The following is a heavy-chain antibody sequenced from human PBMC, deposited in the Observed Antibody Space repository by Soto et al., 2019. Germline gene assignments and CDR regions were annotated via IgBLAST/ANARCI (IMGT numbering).Heavy chain of an antibody. D-gene: IGHD3-10*01. CDR3: ARVRFGEWGYAMDV. V-gene: IGHV3-11*01. CDR2: ISSSGSSI. J-gene: IGHJ6*02. CDR1: GLTFSDCY. Sequence: QVQLVESGGGLVKPGGSLRLSCAASGLTFSDCYMNWIRQAPGKGLEWVSYISSSGSSINYAGSVKGRCTISRDNAKNSLYLQMNSLRAEDTAMYYCARVRFGEWGYAMDVWGQGTTVTVSS.